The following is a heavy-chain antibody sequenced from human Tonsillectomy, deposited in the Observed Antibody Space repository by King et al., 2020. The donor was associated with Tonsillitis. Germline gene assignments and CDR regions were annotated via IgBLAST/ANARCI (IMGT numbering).Heavy chain of an antibody. CDR1: GFTFSSYA. Sequence: VQLVESGGGLLQPGGSLRLSCAASGFTFSSYAMSWVRQAPGKGLEWVSAISGSGGSTYYADSVKGRFTLSRDNSRNTLYLQMNSLRAEDTAVYYCAKCYSSGYYSFDYWGQGTLVTVSS. V-gene: IGHV3-23*04. D-gene: IGHD3-22*01. CDR2: ISGSGGST. CDR3: AKCYSSGYYSFDY. J-gene: IGHJ4*02.